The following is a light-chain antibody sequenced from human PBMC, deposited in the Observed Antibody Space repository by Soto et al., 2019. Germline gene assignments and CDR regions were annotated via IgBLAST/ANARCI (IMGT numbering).Light chain of an antibody. CDR1: SSDVGAYNS. V-gene: IGLV2-14*01. CDR3: SSYTSSSTLV. CDR2: DVS. Sequence: QSFLTQPASVSGSPGQSITISCTGTSSDVGAYNSVAWYQHNPGKAPKLMIYDVSNRPSGVSSRFSGSKSGNTASLSISGLQAEDEADYYCSSYTSSSTLVFGTGTQLTVL. J-gene: IGLJ1*01.